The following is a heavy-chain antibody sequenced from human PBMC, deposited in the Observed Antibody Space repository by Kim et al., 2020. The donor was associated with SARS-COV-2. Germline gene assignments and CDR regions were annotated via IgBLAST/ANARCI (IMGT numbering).Heavy chain of an antibody. D-gene: IGHD5-12*01. Sequence: GGSLRLSCAASGFTFSSYGMHWVRQAPGKGLEWVSVISYDGSNKYYADSVKGRFTISRDNSKNTLYLQMNSLRAEDTAVYYCAKGYSGYEWECCYWGQGT. V-gene: IGHV3-30*18. CDR3: AKGYSGYEWECCY. CDR1: GFTFSSYG. CDR2: ISYDGSNK. J-gene: IGHJ4*03.